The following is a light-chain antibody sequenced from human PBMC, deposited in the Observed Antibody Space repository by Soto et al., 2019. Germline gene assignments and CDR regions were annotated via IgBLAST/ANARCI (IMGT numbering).Light chain of an antibody. V-gene: IGKV1-39*01. CDR3: QQSHSAPYT. J-gene: IGKJ2*01. CDR2: AAS. Sequence: DLPLTQSPSSLSASVGDRVTIACRASQSLTWYLNWYQQKPGEAPTLLISAASNLHRGVPSRFSGSGSGTDFTLIINNLQPDDFATYYCQQSHSAPYTFAQGTKVEIK. CDR1: QSLTWY.